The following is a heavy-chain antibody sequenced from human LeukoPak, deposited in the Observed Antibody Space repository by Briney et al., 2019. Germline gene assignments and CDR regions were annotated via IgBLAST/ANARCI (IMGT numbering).Heavy chain of an antibody. J-gene: IGHJ4*02. CDR1: GFTFSNYA. V-gene: IGHV3-23*01. D-gene: IGHD2-2*01. CDR3: AKDQCSSTSCWNY. Sequence: GGSLRLSCAASGFTFSNYAMSWVRQAPGKGLEWVSGISGSGGSTYYADSVKGRFTISRDNSKNTLYLQMNSLRAEDTAVYYCAKDQCSSTSCWNYWGQGTLVTDSS. CDR2: ISGSGGST.